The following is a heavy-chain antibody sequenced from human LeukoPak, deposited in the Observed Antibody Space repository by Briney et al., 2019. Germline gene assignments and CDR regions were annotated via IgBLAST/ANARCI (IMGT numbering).Heavy chain of an antibody. J-gene: IGHJ4*02. CDR2: ISTDGSFT. Sequence: GGSLRLSCAASGFTFSNYLMHWVRQTPGKGLVWISRISTDGSFTNYADSVKGRFTISRDNSENTLYLQMNSLRAEDTAVYYCAKGTPFEWGQGTLVTVSS. D-gene: IGHD3-9*01. CDR1: GFTFSNYL. V-gene: IGHV3-74*01. CDR3: AKGTPFE.